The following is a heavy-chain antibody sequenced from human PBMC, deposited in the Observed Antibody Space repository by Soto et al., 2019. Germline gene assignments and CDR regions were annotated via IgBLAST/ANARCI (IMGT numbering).Heavy chain of an antibody. CDR3: AREDSSSWYTWRGWFDP. CDR1: GYTFTSYG. CDR2: FSAYNGNT. J-gene: IGHJ5*02. Sequence: QVQLVQSGAEVKKPGASVKVSCKASGYTFTSYGISWVRQAPGQGLEWMGWFSAYNGNTNYAQKLQGRVTMTTDTSTSTAYMELRSLRSDDTAVYYCAREDSSSWYTWRGWFDPWGQGTLVTVSS. D-gene: IGHD6-13*01. V-gene: IGHV1-18*01.